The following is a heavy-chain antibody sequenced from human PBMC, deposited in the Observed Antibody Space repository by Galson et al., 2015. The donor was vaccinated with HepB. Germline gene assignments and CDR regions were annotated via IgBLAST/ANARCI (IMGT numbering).Heavy chain of an antibody. CDR1: GFTFSSYS. CDR2: ISSSSSYI. V-gene: IGHV3-21*01. Sequence: SLRLSCAASGFTFSSYSMNWVRQAPGKGLEWVSSISSSSSYIYYADSVKGRFTISRDNAKNSLYLQMNSLRAEDTAVYYCARPPLGYCSGGSCYDYWGQGTLVTVSS. D-gene: IGHD2-15*01. J-gene: IGHJ4*02. CDR3: ARPPLGYCSGGSCYDY.